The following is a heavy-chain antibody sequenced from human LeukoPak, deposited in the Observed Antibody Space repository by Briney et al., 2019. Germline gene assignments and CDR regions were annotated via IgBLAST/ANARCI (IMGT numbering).Heavy chain of an antibody. V-gene: IGHV4-39*07. CDR3: ARSFGYSFGYDH. CDR1: GGSISSSSYY. Sequence: SETLSLTCSVSGGSISSSSYYWGWIRQPPGKGLEWIGTIYYSGSTYFNPSLKSRVTMSVDTSKNQFSLKLSSVTAADTAVYYCARSFGYSFGYDHWGQGTLVTVSS. CDR2: IYYSGST. D-gene: IGHD5-18*01. J-gene: IGHJ4*02.